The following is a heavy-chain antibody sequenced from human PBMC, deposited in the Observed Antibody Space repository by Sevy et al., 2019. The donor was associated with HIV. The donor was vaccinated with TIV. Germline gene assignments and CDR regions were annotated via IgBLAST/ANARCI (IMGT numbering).Heavy chain of an antibody. V-gene: IGHV3-23*01. D-gene: IGHD3-22*01. J-gene: IGHJ3*02. Sequence: GGSLRLSCTTSGFTFTSYAMNWVRQAPGKGLEWVSTIFRNFGGVEVKYEAGSGKGRFTISGESSRNTLYLQMNGLRAVDRAVYYCAGARYDSSGSFDALDIWGQGTMVTVSS. CDR1: GFTFTSYA. CDR2: IFRNFGGVEVK. CDR3: AGARYDSSGSFDALDI.